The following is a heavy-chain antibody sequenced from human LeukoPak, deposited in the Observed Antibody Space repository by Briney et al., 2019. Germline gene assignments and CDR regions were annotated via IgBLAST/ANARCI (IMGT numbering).Heavy chain of an antibody. CDR3: TRGPSLYTSSWYFDH. D-gene: IGHD6-13*01. V-gene: IGHV3-49*04. J-gene: IGHJ4*02. CDR1: EFTFSAYN. Sequence: PGGSLRLSCTASEFTFSAYNMNWVRQAPGKGLEWVGFIRSKAYGGTTEYAASVKGRFTISRDDSKSIAYLQMTSLKTEDTAVYYCTRGPSLYTSSWYFDHWGQGTLVTVSS. CDR2: IRSKAYGGTT.